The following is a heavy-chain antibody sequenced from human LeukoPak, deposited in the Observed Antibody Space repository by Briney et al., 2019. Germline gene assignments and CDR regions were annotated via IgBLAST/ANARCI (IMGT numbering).Heavy chain of an antibody. CDR2: INPNSGGT. Sequence: ASVKVSCKASGYTFTSYGISWVRQAPGQGLEWMGWINPNSGGTNYAQKFQGRVTMTRDTSISTAYMELSRLRSDDTAVYYCARDRSMDKDYYGMDVWGQGTTVTVSS. CDR1: GYTFTSYG. CDR3: ARDRSMDKDYYGMDV. J-gene: IGHJ6*02. D-gene: IGHD3-10*01. V-gene: IGHV1-2*02.